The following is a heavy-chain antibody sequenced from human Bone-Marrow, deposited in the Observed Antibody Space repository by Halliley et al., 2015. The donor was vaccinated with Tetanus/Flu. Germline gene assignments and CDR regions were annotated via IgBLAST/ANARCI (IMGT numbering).Heavy chain of an antibody. Sequence: SLRLSCAASGFSISDYWMNWVRQAPGKGLEWVANIEKDGSEKNYVDSVKGRFTISRDNAKNSLYLQMDSLRVEDTALYYCVGGVGWRPAYWGQGTMVTVSS. CDR1: GFSISDYW. J-gene: IGHJ4*02. D-gene: IGHD1-26*01. CDR2: IEKDGSEK. CDR3: VGGVGWRPAY. V-gene: IGHV3-7*01.